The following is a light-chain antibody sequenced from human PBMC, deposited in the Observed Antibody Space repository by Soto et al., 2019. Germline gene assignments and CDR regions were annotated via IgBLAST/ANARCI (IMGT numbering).Light chain of an antibody. CDR3: MQALQSPFT. J-gene: IGKJ3*01. CDR1: QSLLHSNGYTY. V-gene: IGKV2-28*01. Sequence: DLVMTQSPLSLPVTPGEPASISCRSSQSLLHSNGYTYLDWYLQKPGQSPQLLIYLVSNRASGVPDRFSGSGSGTDFTLKISRVEAEDVGLYYCMQALQSPFTFGPGTKVDIK. CDR2: LVS.